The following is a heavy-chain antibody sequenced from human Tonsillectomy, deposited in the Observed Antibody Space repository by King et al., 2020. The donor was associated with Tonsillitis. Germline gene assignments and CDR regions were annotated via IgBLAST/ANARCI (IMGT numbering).Heavy chain of an antibody. CDR3: ARDSYCGEYQLLPLDS. D-gene: IGHD2-21*01. Sequence: QLVQSGAEVKKPGSSVKVSCKASGGTFSSYAYSWVRQAPGQGLEWMGGVIPMFGTINYAVKFQGRVTITADDSTSTAYMELSSLRFDDTAVYYCARDSYCGEYQLLPLDSWGQGTLVTVAS. V-gene: IGHV1-69*01. J-gene: IGHJ4*02. CDR2: VIPMFGTI. CDR1: GGTFSSYA.